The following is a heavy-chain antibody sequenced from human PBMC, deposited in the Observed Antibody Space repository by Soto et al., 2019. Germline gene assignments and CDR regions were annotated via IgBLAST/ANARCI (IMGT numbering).Heavy chain of an antibody. CDR1: GFTLNNYY. Sequence: EVQLVESGGGLVQPGGSLRLSCAASGFTLNNYYMVWVRQAPGRGLEWVANINQDGSAKYYVDSVKGRFTISRDNAKSSLYLQINSLRAEDTATYYCGRGFGGTHWGQGSLVTVSS. CDR2: INQDGSAK. D-gene: IGHD2-15*01. J-gene: IGHJ4*02. V-gene: IGHV3-7*05. CDR3: GRGFGGTH.